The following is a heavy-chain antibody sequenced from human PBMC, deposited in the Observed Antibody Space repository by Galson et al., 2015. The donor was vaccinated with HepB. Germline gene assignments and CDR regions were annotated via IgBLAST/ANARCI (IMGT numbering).Heavy chain of an antibody. Sequence: PALVKPTQTLALTCTFSGFSLSTTGMRVSWIRQAPGKALEWLARIDWDDDKFYSTSLKTRLTISKDTSKNQVVLTMTNMDPVDTATYYCARMQGDYGGNNWLDPWGQGTLVTVSS. CDR1: GFSLSTTGMR. CDR3: ARMQGDYGGNNWLDP. D-gene: IGHD4-23*01. CDR2: IDWDDDK. J-gene: IGHJ5*02. V-gene: IGHV2-70*04.